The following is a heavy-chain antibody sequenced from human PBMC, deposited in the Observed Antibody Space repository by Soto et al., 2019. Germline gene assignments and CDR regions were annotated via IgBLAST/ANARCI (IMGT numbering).Heavy chain of an antibody. V-gene: IGHV4-4*02. Sequence: QVQLQESGPGLVKPSGTLSLTCGVSGASISTHKWWTWVRQSPGKGLEWIGEVHQSGATNYNPSLKSRVTISVDKSKNQFSLKMTSVTAAVTAVYYCARRDYYDSTGYFVEWGQGTLVTVSS. D-gene: IGHD3-22*01. J-gene: IGHJ4*02. CDR3: ARRDYYDSTGYFVE. CDR2: VHQSGAT. CDR1: GASISTHKW.